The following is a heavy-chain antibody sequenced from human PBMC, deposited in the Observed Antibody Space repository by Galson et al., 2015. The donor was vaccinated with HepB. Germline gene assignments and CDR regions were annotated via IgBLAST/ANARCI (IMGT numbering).Heavy chain of an antibody. CDR3: ARDSLLLWYNWNYGDSQNWFDP. CDR2: ISSSGSTI. CDR1: GFTFSDYY. J-gene: IGHJ5*02. D-gene: IGHD1-7*01. V-gene: IGHV3-11*01. Sequence: SLRLSCAASGFTFSDYYMSWIRQAPGKGLEWVSYISSSGSTIYYADSVKGRFTISRDNAKNSLYLQMNSLRAEDTAVYYCARDSLLLWYNWNYGDSQNWFDPWGQGTLVTVSS.